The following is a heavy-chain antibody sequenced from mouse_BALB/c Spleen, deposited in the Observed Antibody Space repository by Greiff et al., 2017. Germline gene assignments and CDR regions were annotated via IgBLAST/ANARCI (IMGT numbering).Heavy chain of an antibody. CDR3: ANHYGSSEAWFAY. V-gene: IGHV5-6-3*01. CDR1: GFTFSSYG. J-gene: IGHJ3*01. Sequence: EVQVVESGGGLVQPGGSLKLSCAASGFTFSSYGMSWVRQTPDKRLELVATINSNGGSTYYPDSVKGRFTISRDNAKNTLYLQMSSLKSEDTAMYYCANHYGSSEAWFAYWGQGTLVTVSA. D-gene: IGHD1-1*01. CDR2: INSNGGST.